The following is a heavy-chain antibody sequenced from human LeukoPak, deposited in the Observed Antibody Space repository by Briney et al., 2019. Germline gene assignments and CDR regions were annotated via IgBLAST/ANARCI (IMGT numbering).Heavy chain of an antibody. CDR3: ARGAYCSSTSCKLRANWFDP. Sequence: SVKVSCKASGGTFSSYAISWVRQAPGQGLEWMGRIIPIFGTANYAQKFQGRVTITTDESTSTAYMELSSLRSEDTAVYYCARGAYCSSTSCKLRANWFDPWGQGTLVTVSS. V-gene: IGHV1-69*05. CDR2: IIPIFGTA. D-gene: IGHD2-2*01. CDR1: GGTFSSYA. J-gene: IGHJ5*02.